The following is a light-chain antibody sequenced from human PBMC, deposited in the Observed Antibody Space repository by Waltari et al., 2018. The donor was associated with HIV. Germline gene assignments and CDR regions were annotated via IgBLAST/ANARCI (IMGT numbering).Light chain of an antibody. CDR1: SGNIATNF. CDR2: EDN. V-gene: IGLV6-57*04. Sequence: NFMLTQPHSVSESPGKTITISCTRSSGNIATNFVQWYQHRPGSAPTPLIYEDNQRPSGLPDRFSGSIHTSSNSASLPIPEVNRRDEADYYCQCYDGNNAVFGGGTKLTVL. CDR3: QCYDGNNAV. J-gene: IGLJ2*01.